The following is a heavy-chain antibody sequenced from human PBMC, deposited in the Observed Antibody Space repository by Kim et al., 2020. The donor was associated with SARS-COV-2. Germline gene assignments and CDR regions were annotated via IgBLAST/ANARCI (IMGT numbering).Heavy chain of an antibody. CDR3: ARFHYCSGGRCYCNFDY. Sequence: SETLSLTCTVSGGSINNYYWSWIRQPPGRGLEWIGYIFSSGSTRYNPSFQSRVAMSVDTSKNQFSLNLSSVTAADTALYYCARFHYCSGGRCYCNFDYWGQGALVTVSS. CDR2: IFSSGST. V-gene: IGHV4-4*09. CDR1: GGSINNYY. J-gene: IGHJ4*02. D-gene: IGHD2-15*01.